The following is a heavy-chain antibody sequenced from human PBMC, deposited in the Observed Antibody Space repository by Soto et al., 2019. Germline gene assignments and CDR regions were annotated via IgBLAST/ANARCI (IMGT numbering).Heavy chain of an antibody. CDR1: GLTFSSYA. CDR2: MSGGGETT. J-gene: IGHJ4*02. V-gene: IGHV3-23*01. CDR3: VKWHTYYYDSRGFSGFDC. D-gene: IGHD3-22*01. Sequence: GGSLRLSCAASGLTFSSYAMTWVRQAPGKGLEWVSAMSGGGETTYYADSVKGRFTISRDNSRNTLYLQMNSLRADDSAAYYCVKWHTYYYDSRGFSGFDCWGRGTLVTVSS.